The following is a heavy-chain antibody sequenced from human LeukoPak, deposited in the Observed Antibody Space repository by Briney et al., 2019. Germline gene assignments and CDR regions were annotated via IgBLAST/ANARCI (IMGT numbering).Heavy chain of an antibody. D-gene: IGHD1-26*01. CDR2: IYTSGST. J-gene: IGHJ4*02. CDR1: GGSISSYY. Sequence: SETLSLTCTVSGGSISSYYWSWIRQPAGKGLEWIGRIYTSGSTNYNPSLKSRDTMSVDTSKNQFSLKLSSVTAADTAVYYCARVGTSYPHVWYFDYWGQGTLVTVSS. V-gene: IGHV4-4*07. CDR3: ARVGTSYPHVWYFDY.